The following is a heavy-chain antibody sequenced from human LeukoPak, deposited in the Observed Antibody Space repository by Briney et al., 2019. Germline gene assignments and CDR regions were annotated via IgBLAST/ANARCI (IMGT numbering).Heavy chain of an antibody. CDR1: GYSFSSYW. CDR2: IYPGDSDT. J-gene: IGHJ5*02. D-gene: IGHD6-13*01. Sequence: GESLKISCKGPGYSFSSYWIGWVRQMPGKGLEWMGIIYPGDSDTRYSPSFQGQVTISADKSISTAYLQWSSLKASDTAMYYCARRRSSTQYTNWFDPWGQGTLVTVSS. CDR3: ARRRSSTQYTNWFDP. V-gene: IGHV5-51*01.